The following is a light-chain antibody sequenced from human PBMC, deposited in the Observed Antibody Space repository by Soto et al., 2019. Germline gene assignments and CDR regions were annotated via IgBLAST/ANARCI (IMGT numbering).Light chain of an antibody. V-gene: IGLV1-40*01. CDR3: QSYDSSLSGYV. Sequence: QSVLAQPRSVSGAPGQRVTISCTGSSSNIGAGYDVHWYQQLPGTAPKLLIYANTNRPSGVPGRFSGSKSGTSASLAITGLQAEDEADYYCQSYDSSLSGYVFGTGTKVTVL. CDR1: SSNIGAGYD. J-gene: IGLJ1*01. CDR2: ANT.